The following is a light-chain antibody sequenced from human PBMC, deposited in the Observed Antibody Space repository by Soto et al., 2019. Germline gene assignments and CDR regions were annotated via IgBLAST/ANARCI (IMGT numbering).Light chain of an antibody. Sequence: LTQSPSFLSASVGDRVTITCRASQGISSYLAWYQQKPGIAPKLLIYGASTLQSGVPSRFSGSESGTEFTLTISSLQPEDFATYYCQQVNDYPHTFGQGTKLEIK. CDR3: QQVNDYPHT. CDR2: GAS. J-gene: IGKJ2*01. V-gene: IGKV1-9*01. CDR1: QGISSY.